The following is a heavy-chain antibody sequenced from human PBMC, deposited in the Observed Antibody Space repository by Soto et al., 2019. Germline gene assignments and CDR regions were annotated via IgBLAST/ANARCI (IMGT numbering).Heavy chain of an antibody. Sequence: QVQLQESGPGLVKPSETLSLTCVVSGGSLSSYYWSWIRQPPGKGLEWIGYIYYSGSTNYNPSLKXRVPISVDTSKNQFSLKLRSVTAADTAVYYCASTWGSTNDYWGRGTLVTVSS. CDR3: ASTWGSTNDY. D-gene: IGHD3-16*01. V-gene: IGHV4-59*01. CDR1: GGSLSSYY. CDR2: IYYSGST. J-gene: IGHJ4*02.